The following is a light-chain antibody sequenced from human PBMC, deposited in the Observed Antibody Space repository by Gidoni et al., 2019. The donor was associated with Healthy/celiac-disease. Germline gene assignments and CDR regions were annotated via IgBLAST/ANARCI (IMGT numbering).Light chain of an antibody. J-gene: IGKJ1*01. CDR2: GAS. CDR1: QSVSSRY. V-gene: IGKV3-20*01. Sequence: EIVLTQSPGTLSLSPGERATLFCRASQSVSSRYLAWYQQKPSQSPRLLIYGASSRATGIPDRFSGSGSETDFTLIISRLEPEDFAVYYCQQGGTFGQGTKVEIK. CDR3: QQGGT.